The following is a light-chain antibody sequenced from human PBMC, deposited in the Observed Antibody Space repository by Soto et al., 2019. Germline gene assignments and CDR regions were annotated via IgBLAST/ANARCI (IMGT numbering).Light chain of an antibody. CDR3: HQYNNWPPWT. V-gene: IGKV3-15*01. CDR2: GAS. CDR1: HTISSSN. Sequence: EIVLTQSPGTLSLSPGERSTLSCMAIHTISSSNLAWYQQKPGQAPRLLIYGASTRATGIPARFSGSGSGTEFTLTISSLQSEDYAVYYCHQYNNWPPWTFGQGTKVDI. J-gene: IGKJ1*01.